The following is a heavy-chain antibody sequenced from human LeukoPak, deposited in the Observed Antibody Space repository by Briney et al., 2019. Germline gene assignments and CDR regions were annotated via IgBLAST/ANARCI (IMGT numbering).Heavy chain of an antibody. CDR1: GFTFSSYE. V-gene: IGHV3-48*03. CDR2: ISSSGSTI. J-gene: IGHJ4*02. D-gene: IGHD3-22*01. Sequence: GGSLRLSCAASGFTFSSYEMNWVRQAPGKGLEGVSYISSSGSTIYYADSVRGRFTISRDNAKNSLYLQMNSLRAEDTAVYYCARVRTYYYDSSGYPALDYWGQGTLVTVSS. CDR3: ARVRTYYYDSSGYPALDY.